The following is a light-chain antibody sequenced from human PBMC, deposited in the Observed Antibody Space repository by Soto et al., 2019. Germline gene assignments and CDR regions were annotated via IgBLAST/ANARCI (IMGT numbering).Light chain of an antibody. CDR1: SSDIGGYKY. Sequence: QSALTQPASVSGSPGQSITISCTGTSSDIGGYKYVYWYQQHPGKAPKLMIYEVTNRPSGVSNRFSGSKSGNTASLTISGLQTDDEADYYCSSYTSSGTWVFGGGTKLTDL. CDR2: EVT. J-gene: IGLJ3*02. CDR3: SSYTSSGTWV. V-gene: IGLV2-14*01.